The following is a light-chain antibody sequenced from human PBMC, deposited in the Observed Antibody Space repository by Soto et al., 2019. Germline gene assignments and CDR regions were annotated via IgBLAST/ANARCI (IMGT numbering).Light chain of an antibody. V-gene: IGKV3-20*01. CDR3: QQYGSIPWT. CDR1: QSVSSSS. CDR2: GAS. J-gene: IGKJ1*01. Sequence: EIVLTQFPDTLSLSPGERATLSCRASQSVSSSSLAWYQQRRGQAPRLLIHGASSRATGIPDRFSGSGSGTDFTLTISRLEPEDFAVYYCQQYGSIPWTFGQGTKVDIK.